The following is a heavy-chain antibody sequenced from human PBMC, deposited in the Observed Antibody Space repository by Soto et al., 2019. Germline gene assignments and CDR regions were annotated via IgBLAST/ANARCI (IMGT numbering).Heavy chain of an antibody. D-gene: IGHD2-2*01. V-gene: IGHV1-18*01. J-gene: IGHJ6*02. Sequence: ASVKVSCKASGYTFTSYGISWVRQAPGQGLEWMGWISAYNGNTNYAQKLQGRVTMTTDTSTSTAYMELRSLRSDDTAVYYCARDVKARASCPPHGGMDVWGQGTTVTVSS. CDR2: ISAYNGNT. CDR3: ARDVKARASCPPHGGMDV. CDR1: GYTFTSYG.